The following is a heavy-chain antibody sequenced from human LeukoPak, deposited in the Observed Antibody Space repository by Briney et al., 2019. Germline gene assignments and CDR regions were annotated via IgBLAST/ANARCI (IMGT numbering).Heavy chain of an antibody. D-gene: IGHD3-22*01. CDR2: INPKNGAT. J-gene: IGHJ5*02. V-gene: IGHV1-2*02. Sequence: GASVKVSCKASGYTFTGYYMHWVRQAPGQGLEWMGWINPKNGATNYAQKFQGRVTMTRDTSISTAYMELSRLRSDDTAVYYCARDREFYPTYYYDSSGYSNWFDPWGQGTLVTVSS. CDR1: GYTFTGYY. CDR3: ARDREFYPTYYYDSSGYSNWFDP.